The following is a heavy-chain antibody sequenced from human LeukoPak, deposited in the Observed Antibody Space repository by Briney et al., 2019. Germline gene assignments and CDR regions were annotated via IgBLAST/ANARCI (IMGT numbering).Heavy chain of an antibody. CDR3: AKPPTRRYYDSSGYPARGAFDI. CDR2: ISYDGSNK. Sequence: GRSLRLSCAASGFTFSSYGMHWVRQAPGKGLEWVAVISYDGSNKYYADSVKGRFTISRDNSKNTLYLQVNSLRAEDTAVYYCAKPPTRRYYDSSGYPARGAFDIWGQGTMVTVSS. V-gene: IGHV3-30*18. D-gene: IGHD3-22*01. J-gene: IGHJ3*02. CDR1: GFTFSSYG.